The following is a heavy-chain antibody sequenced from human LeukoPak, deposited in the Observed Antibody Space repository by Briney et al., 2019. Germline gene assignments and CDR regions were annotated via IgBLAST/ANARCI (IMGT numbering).Heavy chain of an antibody. Sequence: GTLSLTCAVSGGSISSSNWWSWVRQAPGKGLEWVANIKQDGSEEYYVDSVKGRFTISRDNAKNSLYLQMNRLRVEDTAVYYCARGNGGYWGQGTLVTVSS. CDR2: IKQDGSEE. V-gene: IGHV3-7*01. CDR3: ARGNGGY. CDR1: GGSISSSNW. J-gene: IGHJ4*02. D-gene: IGHD2-8*01.